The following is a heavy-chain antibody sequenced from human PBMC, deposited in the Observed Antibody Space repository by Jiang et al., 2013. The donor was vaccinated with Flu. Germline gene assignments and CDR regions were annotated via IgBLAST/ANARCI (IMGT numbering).Heavy chain of an antibody. Sequence: EDGETIYAQKFQGRVTMTEDTSTDTAYMELSSLRSEDTAVYYCATDVTMVQGVIITLFYWGQGTLVTVSS. CDR2: EDGET. V-gene: IGHV1-24*01. D-gene: IGHD3-10*01. J-gene: IGHJ4*02. CDR3: ATDVTMVQGVIITLFY.